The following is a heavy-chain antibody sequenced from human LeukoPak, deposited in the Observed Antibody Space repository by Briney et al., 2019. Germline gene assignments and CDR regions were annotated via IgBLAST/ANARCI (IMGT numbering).Heavy chain of an antibody. D-gene: IGHD1-26*01. CDR1: GFTFSSYA. J-gene: IGHJ6*02. Sequence: GGSLRLSCAASGFTFSSYAMHWVRQAPGKGLEWVAVISYDGSNKYYTESVKGRFTISRDNSKNTLYLQMNSLRAEDTAVYYCARPRSYYFYYGMDVWGQGTTVTVSS. CDR3: ARPRSYYFYYGMDV. CDR2: ISYDGSNK. V-gene: IGHV3-30-3*01.